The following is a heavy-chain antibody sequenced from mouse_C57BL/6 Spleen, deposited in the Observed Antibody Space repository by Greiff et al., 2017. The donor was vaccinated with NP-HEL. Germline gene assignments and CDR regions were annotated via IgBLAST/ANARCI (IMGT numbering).Heavy chain of an antibody. D-gene: IGHD3-2*02. CDR2: IDPSDSET. V-gene: IGHV1-52*01. CDR3: ARAAQAEGFAY. Sequence: QVQLQQPGAELVRPGSSVKLSCKASGYTFTSYWMHWVKQRPIQGLEWIGNIDPSDSETHYNQKFKDKATLTVDKSSSTAYMQLSSLTSEDSAVYYCARAAQAEGFAYWGQGTLVTVSA. J-gene: IGHJ3*01. CDR1: GYTFTSYW.